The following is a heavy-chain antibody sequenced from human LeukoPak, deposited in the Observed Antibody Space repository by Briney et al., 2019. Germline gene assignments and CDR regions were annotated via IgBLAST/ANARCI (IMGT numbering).Heavy chain of an antibody. CDR1: GFTFSSFD. Sequence: GGSLRLSCAATGFTFSSFDMHWVRHPTGQGLEWVSTIGTASDTYYPGSVEGRFTLSRDNAKNSLYLQMNSLTAGDTAVYYCARGPPRGKYYYMDVWGKGTTVTVSS. D-gene: IGHD1-1*01. J-gene: IGHJ6*03. CDR3: ARGPPRGKYYYMDV. V-gene: IGHV3-13*01. CDR2: IGTASDT.